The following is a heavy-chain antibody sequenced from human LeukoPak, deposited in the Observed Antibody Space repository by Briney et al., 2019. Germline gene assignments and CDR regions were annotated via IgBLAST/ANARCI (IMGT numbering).Heavy chain of an antibody. CDR1: GGSFSGYY. D-gene: IGHD2-15*01. V-gene: IGHV4-34*01. CDR3: ARECSGGSCLDY. Sequence: PSETLSLTCAVYGGSFSGYYWSWIRQPPGKGLEWIGEINHSGSTNYNPSLKSRVPISVDTSKNQFSLKLSSVTAADTAVYYCARECSGGSCLDYWGQGTLVTVSS. J-gene: IGHJ4*02. CDR2: INHSGST.